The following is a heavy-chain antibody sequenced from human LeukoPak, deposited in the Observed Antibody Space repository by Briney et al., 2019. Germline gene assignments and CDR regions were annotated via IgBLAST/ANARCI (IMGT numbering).Heavy chain of an antibody. Sequence: GGSLRLSCAASGFTFSSYSMNWVRQAPGKGLEWVSYISSSSSTIYYADSVKGRFTISRDNAKNSLFLQMNSLRAEDTAVYYCARVLRYCSGGNCYSGGLGYMDVWGKGTTVTVSS. V-gene: IGHV3-48*04. CDR2: ISSSSSTI. J-gene: IGHJ6*03. D-gene: IGHD2-15*01. CDR3: ARVLRYCSGGNCYSGGLGYMDV. CDR1: GFTFSSYS.